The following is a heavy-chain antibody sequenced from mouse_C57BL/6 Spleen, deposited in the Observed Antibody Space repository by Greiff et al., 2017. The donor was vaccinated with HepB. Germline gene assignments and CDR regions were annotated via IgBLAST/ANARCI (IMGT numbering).Heavy chain of an antibody. V-gene: IGHV1-81*01. CDR1: GYTFTSYG. CDR2: IYPRSGNT. CDR3: ARSRTGTEYFDY. Sequence: VQLVESGAELARPGASVKLSCKASGYTFTSYGISWVKQRTGQGLEWIGEIYPRSGNTYYNEKFKGKATLTADKSSSTAYMELRSLTSEDSAVYFCARSRTGTEYFDYWGQGTTLTVSS. D-gene: IGHD4-1*01. J-gene: IGHJ2*01.